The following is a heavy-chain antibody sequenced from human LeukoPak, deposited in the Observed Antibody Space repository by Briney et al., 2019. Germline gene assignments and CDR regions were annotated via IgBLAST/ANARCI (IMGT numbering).Heavy chain of an antibody. CDR2: MYYSGST. CDR3: ARETPYPLTAMVTFDI. V-gene: IGHV4-39*07. J-gene: IGHJ3*02. Sequence: PSETLSLTCTVSGGSISSSTYFWGWIRQPPVKGLEWIGSMYYSGSTYYNPSLKSRVTISVDTSKNQFSLKLRSVTAADTAVYYCARETPYPLTAMVTFDIWGQGTMVTVSS. CDR1: GGSISSSTYF. D-gene: IGHD5-18*01.